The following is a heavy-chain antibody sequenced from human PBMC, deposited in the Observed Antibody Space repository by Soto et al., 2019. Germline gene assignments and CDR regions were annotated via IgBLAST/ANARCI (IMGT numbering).Heavy chain of an antibody. CDR3: ARDVGSSSWFYYYGMDV. J-gene: IGHJ6*02. Sequence: QVQLVQSGAEVKKPGASVKVSCKASGYTFTSYYMHWVRQAPGQGLEWMGIINPSGGSTTYAQKFQGRVTMTRDTSTSTVYMELSSLRSEDTAVYCCARDVGSSSWFYYYGMDVWGQGTTVTVSS. V-gene: IGHV1-46*01. D-gene: IGHD6-13*01. CDR2: INPSGGST. CDR1: GYTFTSYY.